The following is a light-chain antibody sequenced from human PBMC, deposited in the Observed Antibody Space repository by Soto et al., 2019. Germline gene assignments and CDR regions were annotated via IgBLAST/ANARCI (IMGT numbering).Light chain of an antibody. Sequence: EIVLTQSPGTLSLSPGERATLSCRASQSVSSSYLAWYQQKPGQAPRLLIYGASSRATGIPDRFSGSGSGTDFTLTISRLEPEDFAVYDCQQYGSSPPLTFGGGTKV. CDR1: QSVSSSY. J-gene: IGKJ4*01. CDR2: GAS. CDR3: QQYGSSPPLT. V-gene: IGKV3-20*01.